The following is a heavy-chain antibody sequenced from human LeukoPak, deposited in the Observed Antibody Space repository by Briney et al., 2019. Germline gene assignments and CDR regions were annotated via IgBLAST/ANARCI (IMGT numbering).Heavy chain of an antibody. CDR1: GGSISSSSYY. J-gene: IGHJ4*02. CDR2: IFYTGST. CDR3: ARKGSLTELFDY. Sequence: SETLSLTCTVSGGSISSSSYYWGWIRQPPGKGLEWIGSIFYTGSTYYNPSLKSRVTISVDASRNQFSLKLSSVTAADTAAYYCARKGSLTELFDYWGQGTLVTVSS. V-gene: IGHV4-39*01. D-gene: IGHD1-7*01.